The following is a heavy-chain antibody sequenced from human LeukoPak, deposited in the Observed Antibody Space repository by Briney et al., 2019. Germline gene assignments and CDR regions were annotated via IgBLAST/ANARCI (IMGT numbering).Heavy chain of an antibody. J-gene: IGHJ4*02. CDR2: INPNKGNT. D-gene: IGHD1-26*01. Sequence: ASVKVSCKASGGTFSSYAISWVRQAPGQGLEWMGWINPNKGNTNYIQKFQGRVTMTTDTSTSTAYMELRSLRSDDTAVYYCAKDERIVGASDYWGQGTLVTVSS. CDR1: GGTFSSYA. CDR3: AKDERIVGASDY. V-gene: IGHV1-18*01.